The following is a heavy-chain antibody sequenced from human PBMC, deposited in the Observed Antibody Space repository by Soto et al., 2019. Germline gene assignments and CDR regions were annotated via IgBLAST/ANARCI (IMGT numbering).Heavy chain of an antibody. CDR1: GFTFSSYA. CDR3: AKDQGGTIFGVVFNWFDP. J-gene: IGHJ5*02. D-gene: IGHD3-3*01. V-gene: IGHV3-23*01. CDR2: ISGSGGST. Sequence: GGSLRLSCAASGFTFSSYAMSWVRQAPGKGLEWVSAISGSGGSTYYADSVKGRFTISRDNSKNTLYLQMNSLRAKDTAVYYCAKDQGGTIFGVVFNWFDPWGQGTLVTVSS.